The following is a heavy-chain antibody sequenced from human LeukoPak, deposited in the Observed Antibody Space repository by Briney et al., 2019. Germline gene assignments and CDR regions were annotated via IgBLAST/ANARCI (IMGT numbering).Heavy chain of an antibody. CDR2: TSSDGNK. CDR1: GFTFRSYT. CDR3: ARERGIRALYFDN. Sequence: GGSLRLSCATSGFTFRSYTMRWVRQAPGKGLEWVALTSSDGNKYFADSVQGRFTISRDNSRNTLYLQLDNLRPDDTALYYCARERGIRALYFDNWGQGTLVTVSS. V-gene: IGHV3-30*14. J-gene: IGHJ4*02. D-gene: IGHD3-16*01.